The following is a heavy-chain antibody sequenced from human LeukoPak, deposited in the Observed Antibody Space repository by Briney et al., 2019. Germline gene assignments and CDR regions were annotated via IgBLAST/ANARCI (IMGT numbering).Heavy chain of an antibody. Sequence: PGRSLRLSCAASGFTFDDYAMHWVRQAPGKGLEWVAGISWNSGSIGYADSVKGRFTISRDNAKNSLYLQMNSLRAEDTAVYYCAKDLEAYCGGDCYSQWGDAFDIWGQGTMVTVSS. CDR1: GFTFDDYA. D-gene: IGHD2-21*02. CDR3: AKDLEAYCGGDCYSQWGDAFDI. J-gene: IGHJ3*02. V-gene: IGHV3-9*01. CDR2: ISWNSGSI.